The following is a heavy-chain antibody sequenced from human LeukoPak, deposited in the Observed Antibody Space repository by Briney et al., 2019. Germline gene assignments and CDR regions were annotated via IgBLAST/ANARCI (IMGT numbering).Heavy chain of an antibody. CDR1: GFTFSSYG. J-gene: IGHJ4*02. CDR2: ISYDGSNK. D-gene: IGHD2/OR15-2a*01. V-gene: IGHV3-30*18. CDR3: AKNSSCNSCYSDY. Sequence: QPGRSLRLSCAASGFTFSSYGMHWVRQAPGKGLEWVAVISYDGSNKYYADSVKGRFTISRDNSKNTLYLQMNSLRAEDTAVYYWAKNSSCNSCYSDYWGQGTLVTVSS.